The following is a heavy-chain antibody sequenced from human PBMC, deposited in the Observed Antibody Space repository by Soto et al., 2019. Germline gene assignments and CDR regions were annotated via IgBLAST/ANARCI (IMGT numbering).Heavy chain of an antibody. Sequence: SVKVSCKASGGTFSSYTISWVRQAPGQGLEWMGRIIPILGIANYAQKFQGRVTITADKSTSTAYMELSSLRSEDTAVYYCARAGPYYGDYESGGMYYYYMDVWGKGTTVTVSS. V-gene: IGHV1-69*02. J-gene: IGHJ6*03. CDR3: ARAGPYYGDYESGGMYYYYMDV. D-gene: IGHD4-17*01. CDR1: GGTFSSYT. CDR2: IIPILGIA.